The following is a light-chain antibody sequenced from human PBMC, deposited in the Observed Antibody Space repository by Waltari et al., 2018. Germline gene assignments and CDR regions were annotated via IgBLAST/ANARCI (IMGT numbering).Light chain of an antibody. CDR3: MQPLQTPYT. CDR1: QSLMHSNGYNY. Sequence: IVLTQSPLSLPVTPGEPASISCSSSQSLMHSNGYNYLEWYLQKTGQSPHLSIYLNSMRAPGVPDRFSASGSGTDFTLKITRVEAEDLRIYDCMQPLQTPYTFGQGTKLA. J-gene: IGKJ2*01. V-gene: IGKV2-28*01. CDR2: LNS.